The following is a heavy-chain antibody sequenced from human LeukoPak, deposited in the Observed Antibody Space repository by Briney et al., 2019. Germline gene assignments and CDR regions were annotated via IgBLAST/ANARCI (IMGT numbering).Heavy chain of an antibody. J-gene: IGHJ6*03. CDR1: GFTFRSYW. D-gene: IGHD6-19*01. CDR3: ARVGRIAVAGYYMDV. V-gene: IGHV3-74*01. CDR2: INSDGSST. Sequence: GGSLRLPCAAPGFTFRSYWMHWVRQAPGKGLVWVSRINSDGSSTSYADSVKGRFTISRDNAKNTLYLQMNSLRAEDTAVYYCARVGRIAVAGYYMDVWGKGTTVTISS.